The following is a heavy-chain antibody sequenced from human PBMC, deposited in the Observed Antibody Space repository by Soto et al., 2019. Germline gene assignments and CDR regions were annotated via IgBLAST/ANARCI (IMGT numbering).Heavy chain of an antibody. CDR1: GYTFTSYG. D-gene: IGHD3-16*02. V-gene: IGHV1-18*01. CDR3: ARDKPWPLHLGELSLAPSYDAFDI. Sequence: GASVKVSCKASGYTFTSYGISWVRQAPGQGLEWMGWISAYNGNTNYAQKLQGRVTMTTDTSTSTAYMELRSLRSDDTAVYYCARDKPWPLHLGELSLAPSYDAFDIWGQGTMVTVSS. J-gene: IGHJ3*02. CDR2: ISAYNGNT.